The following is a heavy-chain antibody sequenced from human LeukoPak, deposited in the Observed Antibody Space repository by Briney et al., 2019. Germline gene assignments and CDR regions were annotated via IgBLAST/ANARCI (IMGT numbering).Heavy chain of an antibody. D-gene: IGHD2-2*01. CDR2: FDPEDGET. CDR1: GYTLTELS. J-gene: IGHJ6*02. CDR3: ATGWVVPAASYYYGMDV. V-gene: IGHV1-24*01. Sequence: WASVKVSCKVSGYTLTELSMHWVRQAPGKGLEWMGGFDPEDGETIYAQKFQGRVTMTEDTSTDTAYMELSGLRSEDTAVYYCATGWVVPAASYYYGMDVWGQGTTVTVSS.